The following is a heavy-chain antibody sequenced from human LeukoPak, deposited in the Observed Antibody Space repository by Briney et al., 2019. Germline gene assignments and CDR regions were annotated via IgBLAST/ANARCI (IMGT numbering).Heavy chain of an antibody. CDR1: GGSFSAYY. V-gene: IGHV4-34*01. CDR3: ARGQIRGLGGNLGD. Sequence: PSETLSLTCAVYGGSFSAYYWNWIRQPPGKGLEWIGEINHSGSTNYNPSLKSRVTISVDTSKNQFSLKLSSVTAADTAVYYCARGQIRGLGGNLGDWGQGTLVTVSS. CDR2: INHSGST. D-gene: IGHD3-16*01. J-gene: IGHJ4*02.